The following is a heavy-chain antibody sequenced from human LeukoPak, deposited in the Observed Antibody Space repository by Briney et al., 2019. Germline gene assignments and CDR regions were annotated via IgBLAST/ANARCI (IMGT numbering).Heavy chain of an antibody. CDR1: GGSISSGGYY. D-gene: IGHD6-6*01. J-gene: IGHJ5*02. V-gene: IGHV4-31*03. CDR3: ARVQSELNIAAPPIWFDP. CDR2: IYYSGST. Sequence: SETLSLTCTVSGGSISSGGYYWSWIRQHPGKGLEWIGYIYYSGSTYYNPSLKSRVTISVDTSKNQFSMKLRSVTAADTAVYYCARVQSELNIAAPPIWFDPWGQGTLVTVSS.